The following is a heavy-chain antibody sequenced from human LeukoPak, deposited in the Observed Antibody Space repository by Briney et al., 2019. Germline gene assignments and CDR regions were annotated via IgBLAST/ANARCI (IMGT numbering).Heavy chain of an antibody. CDR2: IYSGGST. CDR3: ARAVLTGTTGADYYYMDV. CDR1: GFTVSSNY. D-gene: IGHD1-20*01. V-gene: IGHV3-53*01. Sequence: GGSLRLSCAASGFTVSSNYMSWVRQAPGKGLEWVSVIYSGGSTYYADSVKGRFTISRDNSKNTLYFQMNSLRAEDTAVYYCARAVLTGTTGADYYYMDVWGKGTTVTVSS. J-gene: IGHJ6*03.